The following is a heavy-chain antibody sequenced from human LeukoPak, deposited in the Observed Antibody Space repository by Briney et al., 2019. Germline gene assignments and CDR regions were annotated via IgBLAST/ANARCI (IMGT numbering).Heavy chain of an antibody. CDR2: TYYRSKWHN. CDR1: GDSVSSNSAA. V-gene: IGHV6-1*01. D-gene: IGHD6-6*01. J-gene: IGHJ6*03. Sequence: SQTLSLTCAISGDSVSSNSAAWNWIRKSPSRGLEWLGRTYYRSKWHNDYSPSVKSRITVNSDTSKNQFSLQLSSVTAADTAIYYCAREPSGYSSSSGYYYYMDVWGKGTTVTVSS. CDR3: AREPSGYSSSSGYYYYMDV.